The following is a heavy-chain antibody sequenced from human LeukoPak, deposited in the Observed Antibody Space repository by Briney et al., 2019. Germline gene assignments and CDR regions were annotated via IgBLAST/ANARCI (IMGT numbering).Heavy chain of an antibody. CDR2: MNPNSGNT. Sequence: ASVKVSCRASGYTITSYDINWVRLATGQGLEWMGWMNPNSGNTGYAQKFQGRVTMTRNTSISTAYMELSSLRSEDTAVYYCARGTGVLSLYTGSVVDYWGKGTLVTVSS. CDR1: GYTITSYD. D-gene: IGHD4/OR15-4a*01. V-gene: IGHV1-8*01. J-gene: IGHJ4*02. CDR3: ARGTGVLSLYTGSVVDY.